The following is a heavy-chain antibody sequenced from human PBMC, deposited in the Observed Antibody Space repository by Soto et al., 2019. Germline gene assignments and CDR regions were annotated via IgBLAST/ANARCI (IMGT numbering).Heavy chain of an antibody. J-gene: IGHJ3*02. CDR1: GYSFTSYW. V-gene: IGHV5-51*01. Sequence: PGESLKISCKGSGYSFTSYWIGWVRQMPGKGLEWMGIIYPGDSDTRYSPSFQGQVTISADKSISTAYLQWSSLKASDTAMYYCARMWGLRSLDIVVVVAAPDAFDIWGQGTMVTVSS. CDR2: IYPGDSDT. CDR3: ARMWGLRSLDIVVVVAAPDAFDI. D-gene: IGHD2-15*01.